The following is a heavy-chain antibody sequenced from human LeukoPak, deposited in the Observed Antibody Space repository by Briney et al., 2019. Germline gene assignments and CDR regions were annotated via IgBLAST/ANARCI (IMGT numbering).Heavy chain of an antibody. CDR2: ISNDGSNK. Sequence: GRSLSLSCAASGVTFSSYGMHWVRQAPGKGLEWVAVISNDGSNKHYADSVKGRFTISRDNSKNTLYLQMNSLRAEDTAVYYCAKDLTGVNYCLDQWGQGTLVTVSS. CDR1: GVTFSSYG. J-gene: IGHJ4*02. V-gene: IGHV3-30*18. D-gene: IGHD1-7*01. CDR3: AKDLTGVNYCLDQ.